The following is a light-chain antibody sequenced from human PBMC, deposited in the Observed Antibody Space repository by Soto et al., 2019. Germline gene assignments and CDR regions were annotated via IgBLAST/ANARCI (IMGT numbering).Light chain of an antibody. Sequence: QSALTQPRSVSGSPGQSVTISCTGTSSDVGGYNYVSWYQQHPGKAPKLMIYDVNKRPSGVPDRFSGSKSGNTASLTISGLQAEDEADYYCGSYTSSSTLVFGTGTKLTVL. CDR2: DVN. J-gene: IGLJ1*01. CDR3: GSYTSSSTLV. CDR1: SSDVGGYNY. V-gene: IGLV2-11*01.